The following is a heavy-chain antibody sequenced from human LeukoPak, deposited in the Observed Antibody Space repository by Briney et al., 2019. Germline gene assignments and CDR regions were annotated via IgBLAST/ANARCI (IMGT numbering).Heavy chain of an antibody. J-gene: IGHJ5*02. Sequence: SETLSLTCTVCGGRNSSHHESGLRQPPGKGLEWIGYIYYSGSTNYNPSLKSRVTISVDTSKNQFSLKQRSVTAADTPVYYCARRSVLVGATSWVWVDRWGQGTLVTVSS. CDR2: IYYSGST. CDR3: ARRSVLVGATSWVWVDR. D-gene: IGHD1-26*01. V-gene: IGHV4-59*11. CDR1: GGRNSSHH.